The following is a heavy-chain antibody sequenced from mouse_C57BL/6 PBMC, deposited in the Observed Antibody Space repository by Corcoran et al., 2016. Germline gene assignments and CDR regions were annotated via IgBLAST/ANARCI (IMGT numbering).Heavy chain of an antibody. Sequence: QIQLVQSGPELKKPGETVKISCKASGYTFTTYGMSWVKQAPGKGLKWMGWINTYSGVPTYADDFKGRFAFSLETSASTAYLQINNLKNEDTATYFCARAGYYGNFHFDYWGQGTTLTVSS. CDR3: ARAGYYGNFHFDY. CDR1: GYTFTTYG. CDR2: INTYSGVP. J-gene: IGHJ2*01. D-gene: IGHD2-1*01. V-gene: IGHV9-3*01.